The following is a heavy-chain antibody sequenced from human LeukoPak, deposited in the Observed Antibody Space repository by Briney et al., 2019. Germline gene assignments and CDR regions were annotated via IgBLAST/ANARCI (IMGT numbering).Heavy chain of an antibody. CDR2: ISAVGGNT. CDR3: AKGTGDTAYYFDF. CDR1: GYSFSSYA. Sequence: GGSLRLSCAASGYSFSSYAMSWVRQAPEKGLEWVSSISAVGGNTYYADSVKGRFTISRDHSRNTLYLQMSGLRAEDTAIYYCAKGTGDTAYYFDFWGQGVLVTVSS. D-gene: IGHD7-27*01. V-gene: IGHV3-23*01. J-gene: IGHJ4*02.